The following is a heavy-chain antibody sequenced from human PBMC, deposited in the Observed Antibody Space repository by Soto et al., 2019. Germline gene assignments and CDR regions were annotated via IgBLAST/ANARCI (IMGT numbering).Heavy chain of an antibody. J-gene: IGHJ3*02. Sequence: SSEALALSCTVSGGSIGNYYWGWIRQPPGKGLEWIGYIHYSGSTLYNPSLKSRVTISVDKSRNQFSLKLSSVTAADTAVYFCAKNLYGYYVNPDIWGQGTMVTVSS. CDR3: AKNLYGYYVNPDI. D-gene: IGHD3-3*01. CDR1: GGSIGNYY. CDR2: IHYSGST. V-gene: IGHV4-59*01.